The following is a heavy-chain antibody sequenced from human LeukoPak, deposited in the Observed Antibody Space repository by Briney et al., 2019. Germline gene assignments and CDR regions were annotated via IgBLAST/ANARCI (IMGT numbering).Heavy chain of an antibody. CDR3: ARVPYGNYHYYYMDV. Sequence: PGGSLRLSCAASGVTIRGNYISWVRQAPGKGLEWGSIIYSGGGTYYADSVKGRFTISRDNSNNTVYLQVNSLRAEDTAVYYCARVPYGNYHYYYMDVWGKGTTVTVSS. V-gene: IGHV3-53*01. J-gene: IGHJ6*03. D-gene: IGHD3-10*01. CDR2: IYSGGGT. CDR1: GVTIRGNY.